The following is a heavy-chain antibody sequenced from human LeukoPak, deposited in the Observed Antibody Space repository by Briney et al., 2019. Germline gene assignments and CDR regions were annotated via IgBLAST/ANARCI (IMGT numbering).Heavy chain of an antibody. D-gene: IGHD5-18*01. Sequence: SVKVSCKASGGTFSSYAISWVRQAPGQGLEWMGGIIPIFGTANYAQKFQGRVTITADESTSTAYMELSSLRSEDTAVYYCASVDTAMSFYYYYGMDVWGQGTTVTVSS. J-gene: IGHJ6*02. CDR2: IIPIFGTA. CDR3: ASVDTAMSFYYYYGMDV. V-gene: IGHV1-69*13. CDR1: GGTFSSYA.